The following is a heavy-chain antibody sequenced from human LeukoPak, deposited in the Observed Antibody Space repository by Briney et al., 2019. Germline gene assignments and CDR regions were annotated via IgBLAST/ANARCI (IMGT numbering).Heavy chain of an antibody. CDR3: ARHPYYYGSGKYYMDV. Sequence: PGASVKVPCKASGYTFTSYDINWVRQATGQGLEWMGWMNPNSGNTGYAQKFQGRVTMTRNTSISTAYMELSSLRSEDTAVYYCARHPYYYGSGKYYMDVWGKGTTVTVSS. CDR1: GYTFTSYD. V-gene: IGHV1-8*01. D-gene: IGHD3-10*01. CDR2: MNPNSGNT. J-gene: IGHJ6*03.